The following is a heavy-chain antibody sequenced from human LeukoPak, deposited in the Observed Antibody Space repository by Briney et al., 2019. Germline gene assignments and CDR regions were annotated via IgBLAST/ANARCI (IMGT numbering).Heavy chain of an antibody. CDR1: GFTFDDYA. V-gene: IGHV3-9*01. Sequence: GGSLRLSCAASGFTFDDYAMHWVRHAPGKGLEWVSGISWNSGSIVYADSVKGRFTISRDNAKNSLYLQMNSLRAEDTALYYCAKDRVYCSGGSCYSLFDSWGQGTLVTVSS. J-gene: IGHJ4*02. D-gene: IGHD2-15*01. CDR2: ISWNSGSI. CDR3: AKDRVYCSGGSCYSLFDS.